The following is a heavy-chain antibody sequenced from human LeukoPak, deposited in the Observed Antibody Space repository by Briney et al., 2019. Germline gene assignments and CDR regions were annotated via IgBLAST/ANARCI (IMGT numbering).Heavy chain of an antibody. Sequence: SETLSLTCTVSGGSISGYYWSWLRQPPGKGLEWIGYIYYSGSTNYNPSLKSRVTISVDTSKDQFSLKLSSVTAADTAVYYCARTRLSNYYFDCWGQGTLVTVSS. CDR3: ARTRLSNYYFDC. J-gene: IGHJ4*02. CDR2: IYYSGST. V-gene: IGHV4-59*08. D-gene: IGHD4-11*01. CDR1: GGSISGYY.